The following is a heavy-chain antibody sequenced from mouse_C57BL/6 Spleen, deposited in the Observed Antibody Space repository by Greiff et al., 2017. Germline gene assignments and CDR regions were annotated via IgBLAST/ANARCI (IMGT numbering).Heavy chain of an antibody. J-gene: IGHJ4*01. CDR1: GYTFTSYW. CDR2: IDPSDSYT. CDR3: TTGYRPSYYDMDY. D-gene: IGHD2-14*01. V-gene: IGHV1-69*01. Sequence: QVQLQQPGAELVMPGASVKLSCKASGYTFTSYWMHWVKQRPGQGLEWIGEIDPSDSYTNYNQKFKGKSTLTVDKSSSTAYMQLSSLTSEDAAVYCCTTGYRPSYYDMDYWGQGTSVTVSS.